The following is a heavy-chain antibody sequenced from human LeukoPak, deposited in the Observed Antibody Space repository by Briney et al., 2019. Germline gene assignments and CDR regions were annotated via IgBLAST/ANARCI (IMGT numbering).Heavy chain of an antibody. Sequence: AGGSLRLSCAASGFTFSSYAMSWVRQAPGKGLEWVSAISGSGGSTYYADSVKGRFTISRDNSKNTLYLQMNSLRAEGTAVYYCATEYDFWSGNYFDYWGQGTLVTVSS. CDR1: GFTFSSYA. D-gene: IGHD3-3*01. CDR3: ATEYDFWSGNYFDY. CDR2: ISGSGGST. J-gene: IGHJ4*02. V-gene: IGHV3-23*01.